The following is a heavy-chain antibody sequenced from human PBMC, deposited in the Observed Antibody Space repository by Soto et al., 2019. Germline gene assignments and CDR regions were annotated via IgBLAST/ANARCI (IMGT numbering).Heavy chain of an antibody. Sequence: QVQLVQSGAEVKKPGASVKVSCKASGYTFTSYAMHWVRQAPGQRLEWMGWINAGNGNTKYSQKFQGRVTITRDTSAGTDYMELNSLTPEDTAVFYCARSSGYYYVDYWGQGTLVTVSS. V-gene: IGHV1-3*01. J-gene: IGHJ4*02. CDR3: ARSSGYYYVDY. CDR1: GYTFTSYA. D-gene: IGHD3-22*01. CDR2: INAGNGNT.